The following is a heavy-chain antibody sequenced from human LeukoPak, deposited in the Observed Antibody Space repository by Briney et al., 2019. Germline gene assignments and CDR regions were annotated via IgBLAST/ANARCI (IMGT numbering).Heavy chain of an antibody. D-gene: IGHD3-3*01. Sequence: GGSLRLSCAASGFTFSSYEMNWVRQAPGKGLEWVSYISSSGSTIYYADSVKGRFTISRDNAKNSLYLQMNSLRAEDTAVYYCASAISAPHAFDIWGQGTMVTVSS. V-gene: IGHV3-48*03. J-gene: IGHJ3*02. CDR2: ISSSGSTI. CDR1: GFTFSSYE. CDR3: ASAISAPHAFDI.